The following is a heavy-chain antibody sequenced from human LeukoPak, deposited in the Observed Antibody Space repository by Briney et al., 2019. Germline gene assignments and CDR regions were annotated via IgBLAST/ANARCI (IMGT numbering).Heavy chain of an antibody. CDR3: ATYINWVAGDV. Sequence: GRSVRLSSATTGSTFTESWMTRIRQVPGQALDLISHINQEEDGIRDVDSVKGRFTISRDNAKGSVYLQMNSLRAEDTAIYHCATYINWVAGDVWGQGTTVIVSS. CDR1: GSTFTESW. D-gene: IGHD1-1*01. J-gene: IGHJ6*02. CDR2: INQEEDGI. V-gene: IGHV3-7*01.